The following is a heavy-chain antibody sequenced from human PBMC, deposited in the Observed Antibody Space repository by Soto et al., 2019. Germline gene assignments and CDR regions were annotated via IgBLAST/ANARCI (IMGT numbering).Heavy chain of an antibody. CDR3: AKDIAPFGVVLEAPFDY. D-gene: IGHD3-3*01. Sequence: HPGGSLRLSCAASGFTFDDYAMHWVRQAPGKGLEWVSGISWNSGSIGYADSVKGRFTISRDNAKNSLYLQMNSLRAEDTALYYCAKDIAPFGVVLEAPFDYWGQGTLVTVSS. V-gene: IGHV3-9*01. CDR1: GFTFDDYA. J-gene: IGHJ4*02. CDR2: ISWNSGSI.